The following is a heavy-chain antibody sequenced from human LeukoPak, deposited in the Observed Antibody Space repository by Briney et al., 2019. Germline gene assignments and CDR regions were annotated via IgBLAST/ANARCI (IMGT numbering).Heavy chain of an antibody. V-gene: IGHV3-11*01. D-gene: IGHD3-10*01. CDR1: GFTFSDYH. CDR3: ATGGGSGSYRDY. CDR2: ISSSGSTI. Sequence: GGSLRLSCATSGFTFSDYHMNWVRQAPGKGLEWVSYISSSGSTIYYADSVKGRFTISRDNAKNSLYLQMNSLRAEDTAVYYCATGGGSGSYRDYWGQGTLVTVSS. J-gene: IGHJ4*02.